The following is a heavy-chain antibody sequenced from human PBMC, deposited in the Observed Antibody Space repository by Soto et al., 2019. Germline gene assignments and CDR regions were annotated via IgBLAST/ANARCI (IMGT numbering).Heavy chain of an antibody. CDR2: TYHSGST. J-gene: IGHJ1*01. V-gene: IGHV4-30-2*05. CDR3: ARDGRRARYCSSTSCNESEYFLH. D-gene: IGHD2-2*01. Sequence: SETLSLTCAVSGGSISRGGYSWSWILQPPGKGLEWIGYTYHSGSTYYNPSLKSRVTISVDTSKNQFSLKLSSVTAADTAVYYCARDGRRARYCSSTSCNESEYFLHWGQGTLVNVSS. CDR1: GGSISRGGYS.